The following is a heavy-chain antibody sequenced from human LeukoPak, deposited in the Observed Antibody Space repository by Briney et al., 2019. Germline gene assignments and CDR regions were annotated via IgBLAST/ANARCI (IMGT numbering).Heavy chain of an antibody. D-gene: IGHD1-1*01. J-gene: IGHJ4*02. Sequence: ASVKVSCKASGYTFTSYAMHWVRQAPGQRLEWMGWINAGNGDTKYSQKFQGRVTIARDTSASTAYMELSSLRSEDTALYYCARDREGTGDFDHWGQGTLVTVSS. CDR1: GYTFTSYA. CDR3: ARDREGTGDFDH. V-gene: IGHV1-3*01. CDR2: INAGNGDT.